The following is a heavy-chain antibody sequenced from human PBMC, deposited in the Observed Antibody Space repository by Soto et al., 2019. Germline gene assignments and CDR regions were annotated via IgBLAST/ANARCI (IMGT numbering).Heavy chain of an antibody. Sequence: QITLKESGPTLVKPTETLTLTCTFSGFSLTTRGMGVAWIRQPPGRALEWLALIYWNDDPRYSPSLKSRLTITKDTTKNQLVLTMTNMDPVDTATYYCAPRTPHYGMDVWGQGTMVTVSS. V-gene: IGHV2-5*01. CDR3: APRTPHYGMDV. CDR2: IYWNDDP. J-gene: IGHJ6*02. CDR1: GFSLTTRGMG.